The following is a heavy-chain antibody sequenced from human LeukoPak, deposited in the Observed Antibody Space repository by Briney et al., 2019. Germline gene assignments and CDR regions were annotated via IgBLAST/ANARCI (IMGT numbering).Heavy chain of an antibody. CDR3: TRVTNSGYDSGNFDY. J-gene: IGHJ4*02. CDR1: GFTFSSYS. D-gene: IGHD5-12*01. Sequence: PGGSLRLSCAASGFTFSSYSMNWVRQAPGKGLEWVSYISSSGSTIYYADSVKGRFTISRDNAKKSLFLQMNSLRAEDTAVYYCTRVTNSGYDSGNFDYWGQGTLVTVSS. CDR2: ISSSGSTI. V-gene: IGHV3-48*04.